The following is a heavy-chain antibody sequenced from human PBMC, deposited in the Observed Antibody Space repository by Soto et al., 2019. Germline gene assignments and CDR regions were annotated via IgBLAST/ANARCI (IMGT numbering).Heavy chain of an antibody. CDR2: IWYDGSNK. V-gene: IGHV3-33*01. CDR1: GFTFNSYG. CDR3: TRVRLGRSRSSDY. Sequence: SLRLSCAASGFTFNSYGIHWVRQAPGKGLEWVAVIWYDGSNKYYADSVKGRFTISRDNSKNTLYLQMNSLRAEDTAVYYCTRVRLGRSRSSDYWGEGMLLTASS. J-gene: IGHJ4*02. D-gene: IGHD6-19*01.